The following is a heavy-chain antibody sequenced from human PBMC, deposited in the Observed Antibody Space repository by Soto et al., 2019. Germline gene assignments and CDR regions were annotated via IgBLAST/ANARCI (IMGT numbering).Heavy chain of an antibody. CDR2: IDSGGSST. V-gene: IGHV3-74*01. D-gene: IGHD3-10*01. J-gene: IGHJ4*02. CDR1: GFTFSSHW. Sequence: SLRLSCAASGFTFSSHWMYWFRQAPGKGLVWVSRIDSGGSSTTYADSVKGRFTISRDNAKNTLYLQMNGLRAEDTAVYYCARWFTYGNFDYFDYWGQGTQVTVSS. CDR3: ARWFTYGNFDYFDY.